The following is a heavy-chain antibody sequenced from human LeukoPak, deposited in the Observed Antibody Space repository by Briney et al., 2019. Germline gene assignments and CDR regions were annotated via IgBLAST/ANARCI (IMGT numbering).Heavy chain of an antibody. CDR3: ARDPRYYDSAGYYFDF. J-gene: IGHJ4*02. V-gene: IGHV1-46*01. Sequence: GASVKVSCKASGYTFSNHYIHWVRQAPGQGLEWMAIVDPNTFVTTYAQKFQGRLTVTSDTSTSTVTMELRSLRSDDTAVYYCARDPRYYDSAGYYFDFWGQGTQVSVSS. CDR1: GYTFSNHY. CDR2: VDPNTFVT. D-gene: IGHD3-22*01.